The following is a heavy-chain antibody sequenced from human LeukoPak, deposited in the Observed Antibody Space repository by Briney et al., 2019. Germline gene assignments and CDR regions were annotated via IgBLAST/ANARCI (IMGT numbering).Heavy chain of an antibody. CDR3: ARLRSLGDSSSNYYYMDV. V-gene: IGHV4-59*01. Sequence: PSETLSLTCTVSGGSISSYYWSWIRQPPGKGLEWIGYISYSGSTNYNPSLKSRVTISVDTSENQFSLKLSSVTAADTAVYYCARLRSLGDSSSNYYYMDVWGKGITVTVSS. D-gene: IGHD6-13*01. J-gene: IGHJ6*03. CDR1: GGSISSYY. CDR2: ISYSGST.